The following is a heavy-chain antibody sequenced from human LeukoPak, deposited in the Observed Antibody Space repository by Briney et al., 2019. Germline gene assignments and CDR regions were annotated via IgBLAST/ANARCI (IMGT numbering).Heavy chain of an antibody. Sequence: ASVKVSCKVSGYTLTELSMHWVRQAPGKGLEWMGRFDPEDGETIYAQKFQGRVTMTADTSTDTVYMELSSLRSEDTAVYYCARTNGGYEYNWGQGTRVIVSS. J-gene: IGHJ4*02. CDR1: GYTLTELS. CDR3: ARTNGGYEYN. D-gene: IGHD5-12*01. V-gene: IGHV1-24*01. CDR2: FDPEDGET.